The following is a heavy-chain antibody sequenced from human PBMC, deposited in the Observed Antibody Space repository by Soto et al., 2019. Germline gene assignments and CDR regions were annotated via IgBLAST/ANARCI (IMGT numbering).Heavy chain of an antibody. J-gene: IGHJ1*01. D-gene: IGHD3-22*01. V-gene: IGHV1-69*01. CDR3: ASSYYYDSSGYYPTFQH. Sequence: QVPLVQSGAEVKKPGSSVKVSCKASGGTFSSYAISWVRQAPGQGLEWMGGIIPIFGTANYAQKFQGRVTITADESTSTAYMELSSLRSEDTAVYYCASSYYYDSSGYYPTFQHWGQGTLVTVSS. CDR1: GGTFSSYA. CDR2: IIPIFGTA.